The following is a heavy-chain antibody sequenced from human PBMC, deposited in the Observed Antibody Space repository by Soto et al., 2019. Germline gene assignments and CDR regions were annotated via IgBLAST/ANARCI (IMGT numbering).Heavy chain of an antibody. D-gene: IGHD1-1*01. Sequence: VSLRLSGAASGFSFRNYAMTWVRQAPGKGLEWVSGLSGSGTMRYYADSVRGRFIISRDNAKNTLFLQMDNLRVEDSAVYYCAKEAEENENVPIPGDNWGQGTPVTVSS. J-gene: IGHJ4*02. V-gene: IGHV3-23*01. CDR2: LSGSGTMR. CDR1: GFSFRNYA. CDR3: AKEAEENENVPIPGDN.